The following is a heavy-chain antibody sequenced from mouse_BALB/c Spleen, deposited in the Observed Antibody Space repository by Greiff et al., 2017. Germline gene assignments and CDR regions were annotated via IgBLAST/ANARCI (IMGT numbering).Heavy chain of an antibody. CDR3: ARLGVAWFAY. V-gene: IGHV1S81*02. J-gene: IGHJ3*01. Sequence: QVQLKQPGAELVKPGASVKLSCKASGYTFTSYWMHWVKQRPGQGLEWIGEINPSNGRTNYNEKFKSKATLTVDKSSSTAYMQLSSLTSEDSAVYYCARLGVAWFAYWGQGTLVTVSA. CDR1: GYTFTSYW. D-gene: IGHD2-14*01. CDR2: INPSNGRT.